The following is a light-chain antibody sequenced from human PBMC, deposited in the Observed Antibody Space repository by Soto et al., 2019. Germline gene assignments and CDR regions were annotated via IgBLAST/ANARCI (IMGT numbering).Light chain of an antibody. CDR3: SSYSTATSPQWV. J-gene: IGLJ3*02. CDR1: SSDVGGYNY. Sequence: QSVLTQPASVSGSPGQSITIPCTGTSSDVGGYNYVSWYQQHPGGAPKLVIYKVSDRPSGVSSRFSASKSGNTASLTISGLQAEDEADYYCSSYSTATSPQWVFGGGTKVTVL. CDR2: KVS. V-gene: IGLV2-14*01.